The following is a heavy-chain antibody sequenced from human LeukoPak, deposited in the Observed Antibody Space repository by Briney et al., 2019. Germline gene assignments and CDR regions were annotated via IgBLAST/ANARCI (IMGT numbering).Heavy chain of an antibody. CDR3: ARVVDGNLDY. V-gene: IGHV3-7*04. J-gene: IGHJ4*02. Sequence: GGSLTLSCVASGFTFTTFWMAWVRQAPGKGLEWVANMKQDGSAKHYVDSVKGRFTISRDNAKNSLYLQMNSLRAEDTAVYYCARVVDGNLDYWGQGTLVTVSS. CDR1: GFTFTTFW. CDR2: MKQDGSAK. D-gene: IGHD1-14*01.